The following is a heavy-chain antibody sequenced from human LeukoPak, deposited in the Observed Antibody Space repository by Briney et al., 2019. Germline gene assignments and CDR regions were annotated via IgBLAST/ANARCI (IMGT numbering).Heavy chain of an antibody. J-gene: IGHJ3*02. Sequence: GGSLRLSCAASGFTFSSYTMSWIRQAPGKGLEWVSYIISSTSTRSYADSVMGRFTISRDNDKNSLYLQMNSLRPEDTAVYYCARDKDYAFDIWGQGTIVTVSS. CDR2: IISSTSTR. V-gene: IGHV3-48*01. CDR1: GFTFSSYT. CDR3: ARDKDYAFDI. D-gene: IGHD3-16*01.